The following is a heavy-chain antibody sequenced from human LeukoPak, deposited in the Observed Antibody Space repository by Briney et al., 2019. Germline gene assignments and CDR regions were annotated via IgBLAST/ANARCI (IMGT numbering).Heavy chain of an antibody. CDR3: AKDLAGYYYFSGQNDY. V-gene: IGHV3-23*01. Sequence: PGGSLRLSCAASGFTFSSYAMSWVRQAPGKGLEWVSAISGSGCSTYYAGSVKGRFTISRDNSKNTLYLQMNSLRAEDTAVYYCAKDLAGYYYFSGQNDYWGQGTLVTVSS. D-gene: IGHD3-22*01. CDR2: ISGSGCST. CDR1: GFTFSSYA. J-gene: IGHJ4*02.